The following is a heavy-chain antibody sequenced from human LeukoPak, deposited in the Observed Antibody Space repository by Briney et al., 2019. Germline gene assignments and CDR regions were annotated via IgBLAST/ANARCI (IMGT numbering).Heavy chain of an antibody. CDR1: GFTFSNYS. D-gene: IGHD5-24*01. CDR3: AREIRLQGLFDI. V-gene: IGHV3-30*03. J-gene: IGHJ3*02. CDR2: ISYDGSNK. Sequence: GGSLSLSCAASGFTFSNYSMHWLRQAPGKGLEWVAVISYDGSNKYYADSVKGRFTISRDNSKNTLYLQMNSLRAEDTAVYYCAREIRLQGLFDIWGQGTMVTVSS.